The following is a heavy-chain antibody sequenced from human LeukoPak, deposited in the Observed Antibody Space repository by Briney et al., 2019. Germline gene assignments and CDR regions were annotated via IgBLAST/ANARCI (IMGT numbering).Heavy chain of an antibody. CDR1: GDSIISSSYY. V-gene: IGHV4-39*07. Sequence: PSETLSLTCTISGDSIISSSYYWGWIRQPPGKGLEWIGSIYYSGSTYYNPSLKSRVTISVDTSKNQFSLKLSSVTAADTAVYYCARVAYYYDSSGYTPPDYWGQGTLVTVSS. CDR3: ARVAYYYDSSGYTPPDY. CDR2: IYYSGST. D-gene: IGHD3-22*01. J-gene: IGHJ4*02.